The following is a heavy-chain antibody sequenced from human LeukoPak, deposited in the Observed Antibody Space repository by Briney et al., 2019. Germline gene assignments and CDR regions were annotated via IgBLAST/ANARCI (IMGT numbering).Heavy chain of an antibody. D-gene: IGHD2-21*01. Sequence: SETLSLTCTVSGGSISSTSYYWGWIRQPPGKGLEWIGSIYYSGSPYYNPSLKSRVTISVDTSKNHFSLTLSSVTAADTAVYYCARGVIGDYWGQGTLVTVSS. CDR1: GGSISSTSYY. CDR3: ARGVIGDY. CDR2: IYYSGSP. J-gene: IGHJ4*02. V-gene: IGHV4-39*07.